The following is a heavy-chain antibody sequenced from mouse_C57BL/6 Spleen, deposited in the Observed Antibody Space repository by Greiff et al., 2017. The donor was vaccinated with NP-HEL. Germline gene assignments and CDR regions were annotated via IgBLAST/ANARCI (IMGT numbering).Heavy chain of an antibody. CDR1: GYTFTSYW. V-gene: IGHV1-61*01. CDR3: ARGKWAFDY. D-gene: IGHD1-3*01. J-gene: IGHJ2*01. Sequence: QVQLQQPGAELVRPGSSVKLSCKASGYTFTSYWMDWVKQRPGQGLEWIGNIYPSDSETHYNQKFKDKATLTVDKSSSTAYMQLSSLTSEDSAVYYCARGKWAFDYWGQGTTLTVSS. CDR2: IYPSDSET.